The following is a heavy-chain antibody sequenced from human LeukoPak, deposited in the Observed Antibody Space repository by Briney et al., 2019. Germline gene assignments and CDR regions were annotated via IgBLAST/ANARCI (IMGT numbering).Heavy chain of an antibody. Sequence: GESLEISCKGSGSHFTNYWIGWVRQMPGKGLEWMGIIYPGDSDTRYTPSFEGQVTISADDSISTAYLQWSSLRASDTAMYYCARLGLNYDILTNYYFDFWGQGNLVTVSS. CDR3: ARLGLNYDILTNYYFDF. CDR1: GSHFTNYW. V-gene: IGHV5-51*01. D-gene: IGHD3-9*01. CDR2: IYPGDSDT. J-gene: IGHJ4*02.